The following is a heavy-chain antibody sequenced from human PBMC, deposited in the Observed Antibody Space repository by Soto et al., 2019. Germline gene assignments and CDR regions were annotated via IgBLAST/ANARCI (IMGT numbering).Heavy chain of an antibody. V-gene: IGHV5-51*01. D-gene: IGHD6-13*01. CDR3: ASFSASGKHHYLKDV. CDR2: IYPGDSDT. J-gene: IGHJ6*02. Sequence: PGESLKISCKGSGYSFTSYWIGWVRQMPGKGLEWMGIIYPGDSDTRYSPSFQGQVTISADKSISTAYLQWSSLKASDTAMYYCASFSASGKHHYLKDVRARRSTDPGSS. CDR1: GYSFTSYW.